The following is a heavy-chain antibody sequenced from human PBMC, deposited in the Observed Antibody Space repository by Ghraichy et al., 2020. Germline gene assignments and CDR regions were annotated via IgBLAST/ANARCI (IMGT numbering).Heavy chain of an antibody. V-gene: IGHV4-39*02. CDR2: IYYSGST. CDR3: ARDSGSYSYAAYWFDP. Sequence: SQTLSLTCTVSGGSISSSSYYWGWIRQPPGKGLEWIGSIYYSGSTYYNPSLKSRVTISVDTSKNQFSLKLSYVTAADTAVYYCARDSGSYSYAAYWFDPWGQGTLVTVSS. D-gene: IGHD1-26*01. CDR1: GGSISSSSYY. J-gene: IGHJ5*02.